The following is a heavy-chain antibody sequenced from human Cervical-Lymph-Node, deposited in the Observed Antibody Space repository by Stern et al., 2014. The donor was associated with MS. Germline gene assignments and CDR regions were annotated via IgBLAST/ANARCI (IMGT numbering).Heavy chain of an antibody. Sequence: QVQLVESGPGLVKPTQTLSLTCTVSGDSIYSGTYYWSWIRQSAGQGLEWIRRINVRVSPNSNPSLKSRLTMSIDPPKNQFALRLTSVTAADTAVYYCARDRGVGGLFDYWGQGTLGIVSS. D-gene: IGHD3-10*01. CDR3: ARDRGVGGLFDY. V-gene: IGHV4-61*02. CDR2: INVRVSP. CDR1: GDSIYSGTYY. J-gene: IGHJ4*02.